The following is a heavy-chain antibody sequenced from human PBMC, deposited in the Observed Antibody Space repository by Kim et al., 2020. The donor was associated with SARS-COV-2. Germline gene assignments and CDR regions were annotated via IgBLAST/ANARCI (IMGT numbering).Heavy chain of an antibody. CDR2: ISYDGSNK. CDR1: GFTFSSYG. J-gene: IGHJ3*02. D-gene: IGHD4-17*01. V-gene: IGHV3-30*18. Sequence: LSLTCAASGFTFSSYGMHWVRQAPGKGLEWVAVISYDGSNKYYADSVKGRFTISRDNSKNTLYLQMNSLRAEDTAVYYCAKEGEDYGDYGDAFDIWG. CDR3: AKEGEDYGDYGDAFDI.